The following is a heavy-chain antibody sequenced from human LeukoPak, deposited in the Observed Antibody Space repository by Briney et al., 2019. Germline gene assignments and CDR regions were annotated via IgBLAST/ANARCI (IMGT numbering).Heavy chain of an antibody. Sequence: SETLFLTCTVSGASISTIISYWGWIRQTPGKGLEWIGSIYYSGTTYYNPSLESRVTISIDTSKNQFSVKLTSVTAADTAVYYCARDQGAVAGIDPWGQGTLVTVSS. D-gene: IGHD6-19*01. CDR2: IYYSGTT. J-gene: IGHJ5*02. CDR1: GASISTIISY. V-gene: IGHV4-39*07. CDR3: ARDQGAVAGIDP.